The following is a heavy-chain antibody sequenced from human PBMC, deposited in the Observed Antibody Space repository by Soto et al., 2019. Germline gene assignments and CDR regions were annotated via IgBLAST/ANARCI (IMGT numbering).Heavy chain of an antibody. J-gene: IGHJ6*02. Sequence: LXLLRGGPRFTCRCYRMHWVRHAPGKGLEWVAVISYDGSNKYYAGSVKGRFTISRDNSKNTLYLKMNSLRAEDTAVYYCARESTMVREPPGVDVWGQGPTVTVSS. CDR2: ISYDGSNK. D-gene: IGHD3-10*01. CDR3: ARESTMVREPPGVDV. CDR1: RFTCRCYR. V-gene: IGHV3-30*03.